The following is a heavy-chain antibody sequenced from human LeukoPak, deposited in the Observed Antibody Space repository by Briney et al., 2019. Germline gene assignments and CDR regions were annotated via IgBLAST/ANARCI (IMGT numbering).Heavy chain of an antibody. J-gene: IGHJ4*02. CDR3: ARAHSYDIVGGFYPRYFDF. D-gene: IGHD3-9*01. Sequence: GGSLRLFCAASGFTLNRFSMKWVRQAPGGGLELGLSICGRGSYTYNADSVKGRVTISRDNAKNSLYLQMTSLRVEDTAVYFCARAHSYDIVGGFYPRYFDFWGQGILVTVSS. CDR1: GFTLNRFS. CDR2: ICGRGSYT. V-gene: IGHV3-21*01.